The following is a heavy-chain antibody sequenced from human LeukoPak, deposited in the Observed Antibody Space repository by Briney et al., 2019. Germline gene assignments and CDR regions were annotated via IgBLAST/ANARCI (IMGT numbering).Heavy chain of an antibody. V-gene: IGHV1-46*01. D-gene: IGHD3-16*02. CDR3: ARELPNYDYVWGSYRLSAFDI. J-gene: IGHJ3*02. CDR2: INPSGSST. Sequence: ASVKVSCKASGYSFTSHYMHWVRQAPGQGLEWLGLINPSGSSTLYAQKFQGRVTMTRDMSTTTDYMELSSLRSEDTAVYYCARELPNYDYVWGSYRLSAFDIWGQGTMVTVSS. CDR1: GYSFTSHY.